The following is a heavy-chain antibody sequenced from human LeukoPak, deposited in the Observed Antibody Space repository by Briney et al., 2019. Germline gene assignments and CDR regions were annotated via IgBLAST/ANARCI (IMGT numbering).Heavy chain of an antibody. CDR1: GFSLSTSGVG. D-gene: IGHD3-10*01. J-gene: IGHJ5*02. V-gene: IGHV2-5*02. CDR2: IYWDDDK. CDR3: AHSPKTTNELLWFGELPNNWFDP. Sequence: SGPTLVKPTQTLTLTCTFSGFSLSTSGVGVGWIRQPPGKALEWLALIYWDDDKRYSPSLKSRLTITKDTSKNQVVLTMTNMDPVDTATYYCAHSPKTTNELLWFGELPNNWFDPWGQGTLVTVSS.